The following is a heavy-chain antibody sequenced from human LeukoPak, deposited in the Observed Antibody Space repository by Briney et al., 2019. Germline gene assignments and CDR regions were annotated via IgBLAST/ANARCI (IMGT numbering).Heavy chain of an antibody. CDR1: GYTFTSYY. CDR3: ARADFWSFDY. Sequence: ASVKVSCKASGYTFTSYYMHWVRQAPGQGLEWMGWINPNSGGTNYAQKFQARVTMTRDMSTSTVYMELSSLRSEDTAVYYCARADFWSFDYWGQGTLVTVSS. V-gene: IGHV1-2*02. CDR2: INPNSGGT. J-gene: IGHJ4*02. D-gene: IGHD3-3*01.